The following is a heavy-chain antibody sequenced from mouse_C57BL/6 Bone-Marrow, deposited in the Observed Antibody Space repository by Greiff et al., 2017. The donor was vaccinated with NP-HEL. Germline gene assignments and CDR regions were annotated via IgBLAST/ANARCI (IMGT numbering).Heavy chain of an antibody. CDR2: ISSGGSYT. Sequence: EVMLVESGGDLVKPGGSLKLSCAASGFTFSSYGMSWVRQTPDKRLEWVATISSGGSYTYYPDSVKGRFTISRDNAKNTLYLQMSSLKSEDTAMYYCARQGTDWGQGTTLTVSS. V-gene: IGHV5-6*01. CDR1: GFTFSSYG. D-gene: IGHD2-14*01. CDR3: ARQGTD. J-gene: IGHJ2*01.